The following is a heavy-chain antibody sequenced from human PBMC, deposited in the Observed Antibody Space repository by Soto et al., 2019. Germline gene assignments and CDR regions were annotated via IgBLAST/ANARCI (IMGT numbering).Heavy chain of an antibody. J-gene: IGHJ4*02. CDR3: ARDGILKDVYYFDY. CDR1: GFTFSSYS. Sequence: GGSLRLSCAASGFTFSSYSMNWVRQAPGKGLEWVSSISSSSSYIYYADSVKGRFTISRDNAKNSLYLQMNSLRAEDTAVYYCARDGILKDVYYFDYWGQGTLVTVSS. D-gene: IGHD1-26*01. CDR2: ISSSSSYI. V-gene: IGHV3-21*01.